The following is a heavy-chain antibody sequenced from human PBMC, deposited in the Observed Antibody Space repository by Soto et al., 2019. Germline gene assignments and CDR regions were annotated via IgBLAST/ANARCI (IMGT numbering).Heavy chain of an antibody. CDR3: ARVSRYCSGGSCYFLPGIDY. CDR1: GGTFSSYA. J-gene: IGHJ4*02. Sequence: QVQLVQSGAEVKKPGSSVKVSCKASGGTFSSYAISWVRQAPGQGLEWMGGIIPIFGTAHYAQKFQGRVTITADESMSTAYMELSSLRAEDTAVYYCARVSRYCSGGSCYFLPGIDYWGQGTLVTVSS. V-gene: IGHV1-69*12. CDR2: IIPIFGTA. D-gene: IGHD2-15*01.